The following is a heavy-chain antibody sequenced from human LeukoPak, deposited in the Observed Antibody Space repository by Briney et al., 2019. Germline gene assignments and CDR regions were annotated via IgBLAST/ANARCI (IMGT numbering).Heavy chain of an antibody. D-gene: IGHD3-16*01. CDR2: IYYSGST. J-gene: IGHJ4*02. CDR1: GGSISSSSYY. CDR3: ARAGGFFSPFGY. V-gene: IGHV4-31*03. Sequence: PSETLSLTCTVSGGSISSSSYYWGWIRQPPGKGLEWIGYIYYSGSTYYNPSLKSRVTISIDTSKNQFSQKLSSVTAADTAVYYCARAGGFFSPFGYWGQGTLVTVSS.